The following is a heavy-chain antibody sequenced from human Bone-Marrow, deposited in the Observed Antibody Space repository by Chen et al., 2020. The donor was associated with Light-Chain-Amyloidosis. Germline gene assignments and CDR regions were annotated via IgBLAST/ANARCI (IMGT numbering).Heavy chain of an antibody. CDR3: AKDIAYDDILPGYPADAFDI. V-gene: IGHV3-23*04. Sequence: EVQLVESGGGLLQRGGSLRLSCAASGFAFSSYAMSWVRQAPGKGLEWVSTIRGRGGSRYYGDSVKGRLTSSRDNSKNALFVQMNSLRAEDTAVYYCAKDIAYDDILPGYPADAFDIWGQGTMVTVSS. CDR1: GFAFSSYA. CDR2: IRGRGGSR. J-gene: IGHJ3*02. D-gene: IGHD3-9*01.